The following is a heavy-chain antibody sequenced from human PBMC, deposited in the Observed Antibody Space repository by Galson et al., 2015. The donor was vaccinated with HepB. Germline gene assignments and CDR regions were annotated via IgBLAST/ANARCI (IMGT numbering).Heavy chain of an antibody. Sequence: SVKVSCKASGGTFSSYSFSWVRQAPGQGLEWMGGITPIYGTANYAKKFQGRVTITADDFTSTAYMELSSLRSEDTAVYYCAREGYSSSWAASGWFDPWGQGTLVTVSS. V-gene: IGHV1-69*13. CDR3: AREGYSSSWAASGWFDP. D-gene: IGHD2-2*01. J-gene: IGHJ5*02. CDR2: ITPIYGTA. CDR1: GGTFSSYS.